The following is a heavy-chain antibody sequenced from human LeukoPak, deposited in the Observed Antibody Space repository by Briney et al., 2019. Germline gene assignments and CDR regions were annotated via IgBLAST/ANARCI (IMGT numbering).Heavy chain of an antibody. CDR3: ARWKNDIVVVLAAMKRSYYMDV. D-gene: IGHD2-2*01. CDR2: IKQDGSEK. CDR1: GFTFSSYR. V-gene: IGHV3-7*01. J-gene: IGHJ6*03. Sequence: GGSLRLSCAASGFTFSSYRMSWVRQAPGKGLEWVANIKQDGSEKYYVDSVKGRFTISRDNAKNSLYLQMNSLRAEDTAVYYCARWKNDIVVVLAAMKRSYYMDVWGKGTTVTISS.